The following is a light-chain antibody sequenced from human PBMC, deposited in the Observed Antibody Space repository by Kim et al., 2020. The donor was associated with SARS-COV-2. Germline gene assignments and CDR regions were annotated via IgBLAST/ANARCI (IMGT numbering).Light chain of an antibody. CDR1: SSHGGCDNE. J-gene: IGLJ2*01. V-gene: IGLV2-14*03. Sequence: HSVTISCTGSSSHGGCDNELPWHQQDTGTASMLKINDVSNRPSGVSNRFPGSKSGNTAALSISGLQAEAEADDDCSSYTSSSTLVVFGGGTQLTVL. CDR2: DVS. CDR3: SSYTSSSTLVV.